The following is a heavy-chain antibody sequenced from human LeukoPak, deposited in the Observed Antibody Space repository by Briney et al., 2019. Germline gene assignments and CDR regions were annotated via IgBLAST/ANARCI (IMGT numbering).Heavy chain of an antibody. J-gene: IGHJ6*03. V-gene: IGHV1-69*06. Sequence: SVKVSCKASGGTFSSYAISWVRQAPGQGLEWMGGIIPIFGTANYAQKFQGRVTITADKSTSTAYMELSSLRSEDTAVYYCASGYNWNYESYYYYYMDVWGKGTTVTVSS. CDR1: GGTFSSYA. CDR3: ASGYNWNYESYYYYYMDV. D-gene: IGHD1-7*01. CDR2: IIPIFGTA.